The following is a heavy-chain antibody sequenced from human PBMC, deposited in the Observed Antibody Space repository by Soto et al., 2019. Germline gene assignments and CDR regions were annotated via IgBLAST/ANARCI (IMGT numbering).Heavy chain of an antibody. CDR3: AREMIAHAAFDI. J-gene: IGHJ3*02. D-gene: IGHD3-22*01. Sequence: PSETLSLTCTVSGGSISSYYWSWIRQPPGKGLEWIGYIYYSGSTNYNPSLKSRVTISVYTSKNQFSLKVSSLTAADKAVYYCAREMIAHAAFDIWGQGTMVTVSS. V-gene: IGHV4-59*12. CDR2: IYYSGST. CDR1: GGSISSYY.